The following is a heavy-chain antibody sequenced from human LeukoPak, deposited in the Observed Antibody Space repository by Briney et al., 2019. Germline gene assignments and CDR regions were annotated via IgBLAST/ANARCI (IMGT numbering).Heavy chain of an antibody. V-gene: IGHV3-23*01. CDR3: AKVPYDSSGYYYFDY. J-gene: IGHJ4*02. D-gene: IGHD3-22*01. CDR2: ISPSGDIK. CDR1: GFTFSNHG. Sequence: RGTLRLSCATSGFTFSNHGMNWVRQAPGKGLEWVSGISPSGDIKYYADSVKGRFTISRDNSKNTLYLQMNSLRAEDTAVYYRAKVPYDSSGYYYFDYWGQGTLVTVSS.